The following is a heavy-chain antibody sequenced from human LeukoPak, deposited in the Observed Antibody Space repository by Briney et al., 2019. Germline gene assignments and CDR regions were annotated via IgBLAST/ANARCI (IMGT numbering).Heavy chain of an antibody. Sequence: GGSLRLSCAASGFTLNSYLMSWVRQAPGRGLEWVANIKKDGSEENYLDSVKGRFTVSRDNAKNSLYLQMNSLGGEDTAVYYCARSNPNRNALDLWGQGTMVTISS. J-gene: IGHJ3*01. CDR3: ARSNPNRNALDL. CDR2: IKKDGSEE. CDR1: GFTLNSYL. V-gene: IGHV3-7*01. D-gene: IGHD1-14*01.